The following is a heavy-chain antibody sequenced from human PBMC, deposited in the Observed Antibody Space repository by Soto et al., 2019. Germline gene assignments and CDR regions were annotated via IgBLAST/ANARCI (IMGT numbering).Heavy chain of an antibody. CDR1: GYTFTSYG. Sequence: ASVKVSCKASGYTFTSYGIRWVRQAPGQGLEWMGGISAYNGNTNYAQKLQGRVTMTTDTSTSTAYMELRSLRSDDTAVYYCERDRILVVATHAFDIWGQGTMVTVSS. J-gene: IGHJ3*02. CDR2: ISAYNGNT. D-gene: IGHD1-26*01. CDR3: ERDRILVVATHAFDI. V-gene: IGHV1-18*01.